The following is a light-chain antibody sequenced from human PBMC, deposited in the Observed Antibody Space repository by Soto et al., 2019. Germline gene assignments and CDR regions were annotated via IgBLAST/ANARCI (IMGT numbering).Light chain of an antibody. CDR2: EVS. V-gene: IGLV2-8*01. CDR3: SSYAGTNNLLYV. CDR1: SSDVGAYNS. J-gene: IGLJ1*01. Sequence: QSVLTQPPSASGSPGQSVTISCSGTSSDVGAYNSVSWYQQHPGKAPRLLIYEVSQRPSGVPDRFSGSKSANTASLTVSGLQPEDEADYYCSSYAGTNNLLYVFGTGTQVTVL.